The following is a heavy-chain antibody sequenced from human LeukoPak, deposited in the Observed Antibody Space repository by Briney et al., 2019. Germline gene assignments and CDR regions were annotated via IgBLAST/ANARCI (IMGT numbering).Heavy chain of an antibody. CDR1: GYTFTSYG. D-gene: IGHD4-11*01. CDR2: ISGYNGDA. J-gene: IGHJ1*01. Sequence: ASVKVSCKASGYTFTSYGISWVRQAPGQGLEWMGWISGYNGDARYAQKFQGRVTMTTDTSTSTAYMEVRGLRSDDTALYFCARDKTTVTEYFQHWGQGTLVTV. CDR3: ARDKTTVTEYFQH. V-gene: IGHV1-18*01.